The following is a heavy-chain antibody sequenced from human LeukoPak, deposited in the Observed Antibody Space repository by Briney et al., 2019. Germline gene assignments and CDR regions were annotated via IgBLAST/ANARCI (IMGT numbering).Heavy chain of an antibody. V-gene: IGHV3-53*01. CDR2: IYSGGST. CDR3: ARDGLIAAAGAIYYYGMDV. CDR1: GFTVSGNY. J-gene: IGHJ6*02. Sequence: GGSLRLSCAASGFTVSGNYMSWVRQAPGKGLEWVSVIYSGGSTYYADSVKGRFTISRDNSKNTLYLQMNSLRAEDTAVYYCARDGLIAAAGAIYYYGMDVWGQGTTVTVSS. D-gene: IGHD6-13*01.